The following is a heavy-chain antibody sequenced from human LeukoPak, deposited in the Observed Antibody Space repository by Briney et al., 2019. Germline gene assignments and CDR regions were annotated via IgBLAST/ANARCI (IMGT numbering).Heavy chain of an antibody. V-gene: IGHV3-66*01. D-gene: IGHD4/OR15-4a*01. Sequence: GGSLRLSCAASGFTFSSYGMSWVRQAPGKGLEWVSVIYSGGSTYYADSVKGRFTISRDNSKNTLYLQMNSLRAEDTAVYYCAKSASAYYYMDVWGKGTTVTVSS. CDR2: IYSGGST. CDR1: GFTFSSYG. J-gene: IGHJ6*03. CDR3: AKSASAYYYMDV.